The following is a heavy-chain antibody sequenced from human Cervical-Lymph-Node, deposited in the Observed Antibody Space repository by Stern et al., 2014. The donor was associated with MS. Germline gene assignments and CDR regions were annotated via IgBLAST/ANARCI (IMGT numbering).Heavy chain of an antibody. Sequence: QLQLQESGPGLVKPSETLSLTCTVSGGSISSSSYHWGWIRQPPGKGLEWIGSIYYSGTTYYNPSLKSRVTISVDTSKNQFSLKLTFVTAADTALYFCARLPYRCYDYNPYYFDYWGQGTLVTVSS. J-gene: IGHJ4*02. CDR1: GGSISSSSYH. D-gene: IGHD5-12*01. CDR3: ARLPYRCYDYNPYYFDY. CDR2: IYYSGTT. V-gene: IGHV4-39*01.